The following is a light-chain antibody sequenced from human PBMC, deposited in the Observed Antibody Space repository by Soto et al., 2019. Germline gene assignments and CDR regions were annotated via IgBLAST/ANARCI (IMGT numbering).Light chain of an antibody. CDR1: SSNIGSNY. J-gene: IGLJ7*01. V-gene: IGLV1-47*01. CDR2: RNN. Sequence: QSVLTQPPSASGTPGQRVTISCSGSSSNIGSNYVYWYQRLPGTAPKLLIYRNNQRPSGVPDRFSGSKSGTSASLAISGLRSEDEADYYCAAWDDSLSGPVFGGGTQLTFL. CDR3: AAWDDSLSGPV.